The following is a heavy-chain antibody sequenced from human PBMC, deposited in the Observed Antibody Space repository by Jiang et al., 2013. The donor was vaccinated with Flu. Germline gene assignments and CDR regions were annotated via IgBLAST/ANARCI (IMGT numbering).Heavy chain of an antibody. D-gene: IGHD4-17*01. J-gene: IGHJ4*02. CDR2: ISAYNGNT. CDR3: ARAAPSLYGTYYFDY. V-gene: IGHV1-18*01. Sequence: EWMGWISAYNGNTNYAQKLQGRVTMTTDTSTSTAYMELRSLRSDDTAVYYCARAAPSLYGTYYFDYWGQGTLVTVSS.